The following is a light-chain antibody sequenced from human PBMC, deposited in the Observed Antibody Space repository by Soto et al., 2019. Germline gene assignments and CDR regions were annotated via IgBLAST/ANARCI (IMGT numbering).Light chain of an antibody. Sequence: DIQVTQSPSYLSAPVGDRVIITCRASQPISTSLHWFQQKPGKAPNLLIYGVSNLQTGVPSRFSGRGTGTEFTLIISSLQPEDIGMYYCQQSDSTPLTFGGGTKVQIK. CDR2: GVS. CDR1: QPISTS. V-gene: IGKV1-39*01. J-gene: IGKJ4*01. CDR3: QQSDSTPLT.